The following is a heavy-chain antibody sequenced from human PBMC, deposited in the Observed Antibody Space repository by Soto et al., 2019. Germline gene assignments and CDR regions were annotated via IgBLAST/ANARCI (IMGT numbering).Heavy chain of an antibody. CDR2: ISARNGDT. D-gene: IGHD3-10*01. J-gene: IGHJ4*02. CDR1: GYTFTTNG. Sequence: GASVKVSCKASGYTFTTNGIIWLRQAPGQHLEWLGWISARNGDTKYAQGFQGRVTLTTDTSTTTAYMELMNLRSDDTAVYFCARVQVLPNPAADFWGQGTLVTVSS. CDR3: ARVQVLPNPAADF. V-gene: IGHV1-18*04.